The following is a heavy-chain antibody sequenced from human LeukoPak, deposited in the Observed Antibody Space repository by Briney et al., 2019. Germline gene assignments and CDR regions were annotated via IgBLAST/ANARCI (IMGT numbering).Heavy chain of an antibody. CDR1: GCTFTSYG. CDR3: ADTRYVRVWDYEYYFDY. Sequence: GASVKVSCKASGCTFTSYGISWVRQAPGQGLEWMGGIIPIFGTANYAQKFQGRVTITADESTSTAYMELSSLRSEDTAVYYCADTRYVRVWDYEYYFDYWGQGTLVTVSS. J-gene: IGHJ4*02. D-gene: IGHD1-7*01. CDR2: IIPIFGTA. V-gene: IGHV1-69*13.